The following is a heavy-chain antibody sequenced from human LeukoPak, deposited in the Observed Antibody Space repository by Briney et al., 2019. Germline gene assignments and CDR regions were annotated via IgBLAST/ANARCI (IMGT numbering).Heavy chain of an antibody. Sequence: GGSLRLSCAASGFTVSSNYMSWVRQAPGKGLEWVSVIYSGGSTYYADSVKGRFTISRDNSKNTLYLQMNSLRAEDTAVYYCASSFLWTTCAFDIWGQGTMVTVSS. J-gene: IGHJ3*02. D-gene: IGHD3/OR15-3a*01. CDR2: IYSGGST. CDR1: GFTVSSNY. V-gene: IGHV3-53*01. CDR3: ASSFLWTTCAFDI.